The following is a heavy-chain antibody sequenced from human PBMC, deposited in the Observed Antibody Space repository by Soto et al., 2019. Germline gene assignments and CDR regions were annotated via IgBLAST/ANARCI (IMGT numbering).Heavy chain of an antibody. Sequence: SETLPLTCTFSGYSITNSNYYLGWFRQPPGKGLEWIASIYYIGSTYYNPSLKSRVTISVDTSNNQFSLNLNSVTASDTAVYYCAGRNSLASVSLNFRELSNYKWIDPWGPGTLVTVSS. CDR2: IYYIGST. J-gene: IGHJ5*02. CDR3: AGRNSLASVSLNFRELSNYKWIDP. D-gene: IGHD3-16*02. CDR1: GYSITNSNYY. V-gene: IGHV4-39*01.